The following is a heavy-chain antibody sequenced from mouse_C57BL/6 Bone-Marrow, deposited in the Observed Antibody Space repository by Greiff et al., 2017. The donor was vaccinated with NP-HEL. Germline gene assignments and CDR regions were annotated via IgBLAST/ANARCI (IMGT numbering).Heavy chain of an antibody. Sequence: QVQLKQPGAELVKPGASVKLSCKASGYTFTSYWMQWVKQRPGQGLEWIGEIDPSDSYTNYNQKFKGKATLTVDTSSSTAYMQLSSLTSEDSAVYYCARGRLFLFAYWGQGTLVTVSA. CDR2: IDPSDSYT. V-gene: IGHV1-50*01. J-gene: IGHJ3*01. CDR3: ARGRLFLFAY. CDR1: GYTFTSYW.